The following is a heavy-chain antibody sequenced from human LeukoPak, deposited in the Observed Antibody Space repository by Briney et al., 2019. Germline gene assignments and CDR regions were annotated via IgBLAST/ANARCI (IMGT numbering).Heavy chain of an antibody. D-gene: IGHD6-6*01. CDR2: IKQDESEK. J-gene: IGHJ4*02. V-gene: IGHV3-7*01. CDR1: GFTFSNYW. Sequence: GGSLRLSCVASGFTFSNYWMTWVRQAPGKGLGWVANIKQDESEKYYVDSVKGRFTISRDNARNSLFLQMSSQRVEDTAVYFCTRIGYTSSSLDYWGQGTLVIVSS. CDR3: TRIGYTSSSLDY.